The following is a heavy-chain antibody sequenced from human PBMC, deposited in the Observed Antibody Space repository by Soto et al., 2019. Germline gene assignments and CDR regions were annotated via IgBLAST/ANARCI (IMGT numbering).Heavy chain of an antibody. Sequence: ASVKVSCKASGGTFSSYTISWVRQAPGQGLEWMGRIIPILGIANYAQKFQGRVTITADKSTSTAYMELSSLRSEDTAVYYCARMYYYGSGSYYDPYYYYMDVWGKGTTVTVSS. CDR2: IIPILGIA. J-gene: IGHJ6*03. CDR3: ARMYYYGSGSYYDPYYYYMDV. D-gene: IGHD3-10*01. V-gene: IGHV1-69*02. CDR1: GGTFSSYT.